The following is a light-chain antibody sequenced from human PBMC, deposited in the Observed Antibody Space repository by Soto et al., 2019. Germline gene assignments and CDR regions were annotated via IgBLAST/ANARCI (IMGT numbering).Light chain of an antibody. V-gene: IGLV2-14*01. CDR1: SSDVGGYNY. Sequence: QSALTQPASVSGSPGQSITITCTGTSSDVGGYNYVSWYQQHPGKAPKLMIYDVSYRPSGVSNRFSGSKSGNTASLTISGLTAEDAADYYCSSYTSSSTLTFGTGTKLTVL. CDR3: SSYTSSSTLT. CDR2: DVS. J-gene: IGLJ1*01.